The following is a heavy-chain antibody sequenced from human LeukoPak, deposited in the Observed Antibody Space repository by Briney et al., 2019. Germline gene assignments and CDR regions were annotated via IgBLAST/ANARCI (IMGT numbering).Heavy chain of an antibody. D-gene: IGHD3-3*01. V-gene: IGHV1-69*05. CDR2: IIPIFGTA. CDR3: ATNYYDFWSGPNSYYYYMDV. J-gene: IGHJ6*03. CDR1: GGTFSSYA. Sequence: SSVKVSCKASGGTFSSYAISWVRQAPGQGLEWMGRIIPIFGTANYAQKFQGRVTITTDESTSTAYMELRSLRSEDTAVYYCATNYYDFWSGPNSYYYYMDVWGKGTTVTVSS.